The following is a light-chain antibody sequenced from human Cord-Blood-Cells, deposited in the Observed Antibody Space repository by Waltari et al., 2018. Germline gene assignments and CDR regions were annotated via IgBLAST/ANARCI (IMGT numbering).Light chain of an antibody. J-gene: IGLJ1*01. Sequence: SSELTQDPAVSVALGQTVRITCQGDSLRSYYASWYQQKPGQAPVLVIYGKNNRPSGIPDRFSGSSSGNTASLTITGGQAEDEADYYCNSRDSSGNHYVFGTGTKVTVL. V-gene: IGLV3-19*01. CDR3: NSRDSSGNHYV. CDR2: GKN. CDR1: SLRSYY.